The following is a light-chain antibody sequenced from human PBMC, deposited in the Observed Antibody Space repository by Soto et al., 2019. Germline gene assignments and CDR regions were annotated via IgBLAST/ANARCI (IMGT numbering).Light chain of an antibody. J-gene: IGKJ1*01. CDR1: QSVNSN. V-gene: IGKV3-15*01. Sequence: EIVMTQSPATLSVSPGERATLSCRASQSVNSNLVWYQQKPGQAPRLLIYGASTRATGIPGRFSGSGYGTEFALTISSRQSEDFAVYYCQQANNWLWTFGQGTTVEIK. CDR2: GAS. CDR3: QQANNWLWT.